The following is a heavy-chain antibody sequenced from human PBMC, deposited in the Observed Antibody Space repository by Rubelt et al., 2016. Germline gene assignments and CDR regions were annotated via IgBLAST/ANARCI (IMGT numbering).Heavy chain of an antibody. D-gene: IGHD3-22*01. J-gene: IGHJ2*01. V-gene: IGHV3-23*01. CDR3: ARARLEL. CDR2: IGESGVRT. CDR1: GFTFSSYA. Sequence: GKPGGSLRLSCLASGFTFSSYAMSWVRQAPGKGLEWVSSIGESGVRTDYADSVKGRFTISRDNAKSSLYLQMNSLTAEDTALFYCARARLELWGRGTLVTVSS.